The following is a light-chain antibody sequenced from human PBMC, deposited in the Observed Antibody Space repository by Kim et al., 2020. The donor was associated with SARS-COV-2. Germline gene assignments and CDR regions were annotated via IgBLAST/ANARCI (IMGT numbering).Light chain of an antibody. Sequence: QSLPISCTGTRSDVGGYNYVSWYQQHPGKAPKLVIYDVSNRPSGVSNRFSGSKSGNTASLTISGLQAEDEADYYCSSYTSSSTPYVFGTGTKVTVL. CDR3: SSYTSSSTPYV. CDR1: RSDVGGYNY. CDR2: DVS. V-gene: IGLV2-14*03. J-gene: IGLJ1*01.